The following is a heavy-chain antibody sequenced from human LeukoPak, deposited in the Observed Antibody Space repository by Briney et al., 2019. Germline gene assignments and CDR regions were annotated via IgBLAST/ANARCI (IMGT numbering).Heavy chain of an antibody. CDR2: ISYDGSNK. CDR3: AKVSWYSSSWDYYYYYMDV. Sequence: GGSLRLSCAASGFTFSSYGMHWVRQAPGKGLEWVAVISYDGSNKYYADSVKGRFTISRDNSKNTLYLQMNSLRAEDTAVYYCAKVSWYSSSWDYYYYYMDVWGKGTTVTVSS. CDR1: GFTFSSYG. V-gene: IGHV3-30*18. J-gene: IGHJ6*03. D-gene: IGHD6-13*01.